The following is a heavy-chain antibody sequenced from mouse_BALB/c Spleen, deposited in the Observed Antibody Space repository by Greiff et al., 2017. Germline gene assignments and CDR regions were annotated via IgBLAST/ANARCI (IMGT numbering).Heavy chain of an antibody. CDR2: IDPSDSET. J-gene: IGHJ4*01. V-gene: IGHV1-69*02. CDR3: ARWGLGAMDY. CDR1: GYTFTSYW. Sequence: QVQLKQPGAELVKPGAPVKLSCKASGYTFTSYWMNWVKQRPGRGLEWIGRIDPSDSETHYNQKFKDKATLTVDKSSSTAYIQLSSLTSEDSAVYYCARWGLGAMDYWGQGTSVTVSS.